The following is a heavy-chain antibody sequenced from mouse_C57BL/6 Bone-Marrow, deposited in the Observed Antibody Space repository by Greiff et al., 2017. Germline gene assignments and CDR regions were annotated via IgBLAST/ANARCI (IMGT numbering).Heavy chain of an antibody. CDR3: TLYLSPYYFDY. V-gene: IGHV14-4*01. CDR1: GFNIKDDY. CDR2: IDPENGDT. Sequence: EVKLMESGAELVRPGASVKLSCTASGFNIKDDYMHWVKQRPDQGLEWIGWIDPENGDTEYASKFQGKATITADTSSNTAYLQLSSLTSEDTAVYYCTLYLSPYYFDYWGQGTTLTVSS. D-gene: IGHD5-5*01. J-gene: IGHJ2*01.